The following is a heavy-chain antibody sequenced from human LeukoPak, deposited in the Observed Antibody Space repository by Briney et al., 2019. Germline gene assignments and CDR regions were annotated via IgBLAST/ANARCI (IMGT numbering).Heavy chain of an antibody. V-gene: IGHV1-46*01. CDR1: GYTFTSYY. CDR3: ARGSYYYDSSGTTYYFDY. Sequence: ASVKVSCKASGYTFTSYYMHWVRQAPGQGLEWMGLINPSGGSTSYAQKFQGRVTMTRDTSTSTVYVELSSLRSEDTAVYYCARGSYYYDSSGTTYYFDYWGQGTLVTVSS. D-gene: IGHD3-22*01. J-gene: IGHJ4*02. CDR2: INPSGGST.